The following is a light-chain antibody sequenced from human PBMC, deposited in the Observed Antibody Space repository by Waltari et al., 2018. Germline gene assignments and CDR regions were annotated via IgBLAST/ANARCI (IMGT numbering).Light chain of an antibody. Sequence: DIQMTQSPSSLSASVGDRVTITCRASQRISNFLNWYQQKPGKAPKLLIYAASSLQSGVPSRFSASGSGTDFTLTISSLQPEDFATYYCQQSHSSPRTFGGGTKVEMK. V-gene: IGKV1-39*01. CDR2: AAS. CDR3: QQSHSSPRT. CDR1: QRISNF. J-gene: IGKJ4*01.